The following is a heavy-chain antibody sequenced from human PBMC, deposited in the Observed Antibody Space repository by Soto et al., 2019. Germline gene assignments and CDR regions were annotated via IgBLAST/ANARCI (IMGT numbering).Heavy chain of an antibody. Sequence: QVQLQESGPGLVKPSETLSLTCTVSGGSISSYYWSWIRQPPGKGLEWIGYIYYSGSTNYNPSLKSRVTISGATSKNQCSLKLSSVTAADTAVYYCARRAVGATSFVFDIWGQGTMVTVSS. CDR1: GGSISSYY. D-gene: IGHD1-26*01. J-gene: IGHJ3*02. CDR2: IYYSGST. V-gene: IGHV4-59*08. CDR3: ARRAVGATSFVFDI.